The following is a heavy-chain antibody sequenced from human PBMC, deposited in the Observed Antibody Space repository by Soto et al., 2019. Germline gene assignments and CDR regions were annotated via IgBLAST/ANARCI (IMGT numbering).Heavy chain of an antibody. CDR3: ARALKPRGVGATNWFDP. J-gene: IGHJ5*02. CDR2: ISAYNGNT. Sequence: AASVKVSCKASGYTFTSYGISWVRQAPGQGLEWMGWISAYNGNTNYAQKLQGRVTMTTDTSTSTAYMELRSLRSDDTAVYYCARALKPRGVGATNWFDPWGQGTLVTVSS. D-gene: IGHD1-26*01. CDR1: GYTFTSYG. V-gene: IGHV1-18*01.